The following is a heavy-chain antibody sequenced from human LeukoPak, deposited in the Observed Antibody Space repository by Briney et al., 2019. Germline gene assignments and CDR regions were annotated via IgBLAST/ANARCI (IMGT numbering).Heavy chain of an antibody. V-gene: IGHV1-18*01. CDR1: GYTFTTYN. CDR2: ISGYNGNT. Sequence: ASVKVSCKASGYTFTTYNINWVRQAPGQGLEWMGWISGYNGNTNYAQKLQGRVTMTTDTSTSTAYMELRSLRSDDTAVYYCAITEQWLVRWFDPWGQGTLVTVSS. J-gene: IGHJ5*02. D-gene: IGHD6-19*01. CDR3: AITEQWLVRWFDP.